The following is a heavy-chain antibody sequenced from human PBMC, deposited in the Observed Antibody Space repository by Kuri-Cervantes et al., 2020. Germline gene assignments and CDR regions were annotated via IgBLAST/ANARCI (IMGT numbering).Heavy chain of an antibody. Sequence: GGSLRLSCAASGFTCSSYAMHWVRQAPSKGLEWVAVISYDGSNKYYADSVKGRFTIPRDNSKNTLYLQMNSLRAEDTAVYYCAREVDNYGDYEFDYWGQGTLVTVSS. CDR2: ISYDGSNK. J-gene: IGHJ4*02. CDR3: AREVDNYGDYEFDY. V-gene: IGHV3-30*14. CDR1: GFTCSSYA. D-gene: IGHD4-17*01.